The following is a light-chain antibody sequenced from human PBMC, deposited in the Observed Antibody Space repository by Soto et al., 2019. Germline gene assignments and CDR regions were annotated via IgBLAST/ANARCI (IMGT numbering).Light chain of an antibody. Sequence: DIQMTQSPSSLSASVGDRVTITCRASQSISTLLNWYQQKPGKAPKVLIYAASSLYSGVTSRFSGGRSGTDFTLTISSLQPEDFATYYCQQSYSTPQTFGQGTKLEIK. J-gene: IGKJ2*01. CDR2: AAS. V-gene: IGKV1-39*01. CDR3: QQSYSTPQT. CDR1: QSISTL.